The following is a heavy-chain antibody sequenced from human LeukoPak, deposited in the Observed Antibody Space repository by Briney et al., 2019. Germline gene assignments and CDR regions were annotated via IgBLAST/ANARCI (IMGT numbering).Heavy chain of an antibody. D-gene: IGHD4-17*01. CDR1: GGSISSYY. Sequence: SETLSLTCTVSGGSISSYYWSWIRQPPGKGLEWIGYIYYSGSTNYNPSLKSRVTISVDTSKNQFSLKLSSVTAADTAMYYCARHPSGPETTWAFDIWGQGTMVTVSS. CDR3: ARHPSGPETTWAFDI. CDR2: IYYSGST. V-gene: IGHV4-59*08. J-gene: IGHJ3*02.